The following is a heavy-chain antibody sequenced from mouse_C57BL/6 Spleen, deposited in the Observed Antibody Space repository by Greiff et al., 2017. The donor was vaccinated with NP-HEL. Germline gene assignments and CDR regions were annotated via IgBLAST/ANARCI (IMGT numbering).Heavy chain of an antibody. CDR1: GYTFTDYY. J-gene: IGHJ3*01. V-gene: IGHV1-26*01. CDR3: ARLGYYDYDVVAY. D-gene: IGHD2-4*01. CDR2: INPNNGGT. Sequence: VQLKQQSGPELVKPGASVKISCKASGYTFTDYYMNWVKQSHGKSLEWIGDINPNNGGTSYNQKFKGKATLTVDKSSSTAYMELRSLTSEDSAVYYCARLGYYDYDVVAYWGQGTLVTVSA.